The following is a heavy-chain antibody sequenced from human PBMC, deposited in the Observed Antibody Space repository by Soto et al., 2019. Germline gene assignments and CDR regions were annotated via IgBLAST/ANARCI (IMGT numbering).Heavy chain of an antibody. J-gene: IGHJ5*02. CDR3: ARGPSDDSVFGVVQFQNWFDP. CDR1: GYRFTSYY. Sequence: ASVKVSCTASGYRFTSYYMHWVRQAPGQGLEWMGIINPSGGSTSYAQKFQGRVTMTRDTSTSTVYMELSSLRSEDTAVYYCARGPSDDSVFGVVQFQNWFDPWGQGTLVTVSS. D-gene: IGHD3-3*01. V-gene: IGHV1-46*03. CDR2: INPSGGST.